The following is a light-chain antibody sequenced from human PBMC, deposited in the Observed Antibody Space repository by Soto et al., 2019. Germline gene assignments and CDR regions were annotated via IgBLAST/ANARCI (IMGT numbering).Light chain of an antibody. CDR3: SSYAGINNLGV. J-gene: IGLJ1*01. V-gene: IGLV2-8*01. CDR1: SSDVGGYKY. Sequence: QSALTQPPSASGSPGQSVTISCTGTSSDVGGYKYVSWYQQHPGKAPKLTIFEVNKRPSGVPDRFSGSKSGNTASLTVSGLQAEDEADYYCSSYAGINNLGVFGTGTKVTVL. CDR2: EVN.